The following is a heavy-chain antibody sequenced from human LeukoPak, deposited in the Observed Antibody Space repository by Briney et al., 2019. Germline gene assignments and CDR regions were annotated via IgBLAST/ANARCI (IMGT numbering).Heavy chain of an antibody. CDR1: GYTFTGYY. J-gene: IGHJ6*03. Sequence: GASVKVSCKASGYTFTGYYMHWVRQAPGQGLEWMGWINPNSGGTNYAQKFQGRVTMTRDTSISTAYMELSRLRSDDTAVYYCARDGPGDIVVVVAAPNGNYYYYMDVWGKGTTVTVSS. CDR2: INPNSGGT. CDR3: ARDGPGDIVVVVAAPNGNYYYYMDV. V-gene: IGHV1-2*02. D-gene: IGHD2-15*01.